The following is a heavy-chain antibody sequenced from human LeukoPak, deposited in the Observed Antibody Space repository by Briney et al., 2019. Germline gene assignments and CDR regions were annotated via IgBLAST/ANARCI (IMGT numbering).Heavy chain of an antibody. J-gene: IGHJ4*02. CDR3: ARLVVPAAIRGYYFDY. V-gene: IGHV4-30-2*01. CDR2: IYHSGST. CDR1: GGSISSGGYY. D-gene: IGHD2-2*02. Sequence: MSSQTLSLTCTVSGGSISSGGYYWSWIRQPPGKGLEWIGYIYHSGSTYYNPSLKSRVTISVDRSKNQFSLKLSSVTAADTAVYYCARLVVPAAIRGYYFDYWGQGTLVTVSS.